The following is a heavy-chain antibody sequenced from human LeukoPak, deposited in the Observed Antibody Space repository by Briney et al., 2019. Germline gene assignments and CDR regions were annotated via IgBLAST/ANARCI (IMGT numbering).Heavy chain of an antibody. CDR1: GYTFTSYG. V-gene: IGHV1-18*01. Sequence: ASVKVSCKASGYTFTSYGISWVRQAPGQGLEWMGWISAYNGNTNYTQKHQGRVTMTTDTSTSTDYMELRSLRSDDTAVYYCARDSSPRNADYWGQGTLVTVSS. J-gene: IGHJ4*02. CDR2: ISAYNGNT. CDR3: ARDSSPRNADY.